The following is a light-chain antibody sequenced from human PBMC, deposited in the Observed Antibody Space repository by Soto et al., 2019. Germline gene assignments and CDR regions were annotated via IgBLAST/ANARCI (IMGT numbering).Light chain of an antibody. J-gene: IGKJ2*01. CDR3: QQYGGSLPYT. CDR1: QSVSSSY. CDR2: GAS. V-gene: IGKV3-20*01. Sequence: EIVLTQSPGTLSLSPGERATLSCRASQSVSSSYLAWYQQKPGQAPRLLIYGASSRATAIPDRFSGSGSGTDFTLTISRLEPEYFAVYYCQQYGGSLPYTFGQGTKLEI.